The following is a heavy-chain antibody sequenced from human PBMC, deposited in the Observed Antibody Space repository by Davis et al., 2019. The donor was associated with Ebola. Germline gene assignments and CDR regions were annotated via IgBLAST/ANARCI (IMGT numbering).Heavy chain of an antibody. V-gene: IGHV3-73*01. Sequence: PGGSLRLSCAASGFTFSGSAMHWVRQASGKGLEWVGRIRSKANSYATAYAASVKGRFTISRDDSKNTAYLQMNSLRAEDTAVYYCAREGAMEGGDGMDVWGQGTTVTVSS. CDR1: GFTFSGSA. D-gene: IGHD5-18*01. CDR2: IRSKANSYAT. J-gene: IGHJ6*02. CDR3: AREGAMEGGDGMDV.